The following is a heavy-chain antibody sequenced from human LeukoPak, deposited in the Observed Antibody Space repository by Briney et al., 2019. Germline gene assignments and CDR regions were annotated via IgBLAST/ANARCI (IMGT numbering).Heavy chain of an antibody. V-gene: IGHV1-46*01. CDR1: GYTFTSNY. D-gene: IGHD5-18*01. Sequence: APVKVSCKASGYTFTSNYIHWVRQAPGQGLEWMGIIHPSGDGTNYAQKFQGRVTMTRDTSTSTVYMELSSLRSEDTAVYYCARGYSYGVFLRWGQGTLVTVSS. CDR3: ARGYSYGVFLR. CDR2: IHPSGDGT. J-gene: IGHJ4*02.